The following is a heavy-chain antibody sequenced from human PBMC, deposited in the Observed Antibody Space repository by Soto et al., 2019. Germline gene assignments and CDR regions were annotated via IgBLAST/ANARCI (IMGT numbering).Heavy chain of an antibody. D-gene: IGHD2-21*02. V-gene: IGHV3-7*03. Sequence: GGSLRLSCEVSGFTFSMYSMSWVRQSPGKGLEWVAKIPQDGVDGHYADSVKGRFTISGDNGKNSLYLQLNNLRAEDTAVYYCARDHLILPAHDFFYGSDVWGRGATVTVSS. CDR3: ARDHLILPAHDFFYGSDV. CDR1: GFTFSMYS. CDR2: IPQDGVDG. J-gene: IGHJ6*02.